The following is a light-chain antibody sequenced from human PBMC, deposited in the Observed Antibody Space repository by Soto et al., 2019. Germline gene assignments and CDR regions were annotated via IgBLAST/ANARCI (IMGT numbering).Light chain of an antibody. Sequence: EIVLTQSPATLSLSPGERATLSCRASQVVANSHLAWYQQRPGQAPRLLIHGASNTATDIPDRFSGSGSGTDFTLTISRLEPEDFAVYICQQYGTSPRTFGQGTRLEIK. CDR3: QQYGTSPRT. CDR1: QVVANSH. V-gene: IGKV3-20*01. CDR2: GAS. J-gene: IGKJ5*01.